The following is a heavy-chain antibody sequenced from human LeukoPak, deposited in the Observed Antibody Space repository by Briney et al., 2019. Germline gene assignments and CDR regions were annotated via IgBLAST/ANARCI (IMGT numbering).Heavy chain of an antibody. Sequence: GGSLRLSCAASGFTFSSYWMHWVRHAPGKGLVWVSRINSDGSSTSYADSVKGRFTISRDNAKNTLYLQMNSLRAEDTAVYYCAKGESIAARWVLDYWGQGTLVTVSS. J-gene: IGHJ4*02. CDR3: AKGESIAARWVLDY. CDR1: GFTFSSYW. CDR2: INSDGSST. V-gene: IGHV3-74*01. D-gene: IGHD6-6*01.